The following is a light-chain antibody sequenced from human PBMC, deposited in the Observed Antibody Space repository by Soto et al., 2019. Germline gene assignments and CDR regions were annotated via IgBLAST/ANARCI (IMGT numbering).Light chain of an antibody. Sequence: DIQMTQSPSSLSASVGDRVTIACRASQSFSTYLNWYQQKPGKAPEVLIYALSLLQRGVPSRFSGSGAGTDFTLTISSLQPEDFAAYYCQQSDSLPYTFGQGTKLEIK. J-gene: IGKJ2*01. CDR2: ALS. CDR1: QSFSTY. V-gene: IGKV1-39*01. CDR3: QQSDSLPYT.